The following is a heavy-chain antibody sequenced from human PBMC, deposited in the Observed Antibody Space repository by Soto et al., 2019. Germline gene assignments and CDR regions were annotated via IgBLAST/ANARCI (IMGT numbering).Heavy chain of an antibody. CDR3: TRSIGSGGVIGGFDY. Sequence: QVQLVQSETEVKKPGSAVRVSCKASGGTFNTYAMNWVRQAPGQGREGMGGILPMFDRPRYAQKFQGRVTIIVDEPTATAYMELSSLRSDDTAVYYCTRSIGSGGVIGGFDYWGQGTLVTVSS. V-gene: IGHV1-69*01. J-gene: IGHJ4*02. CDR2: ILPMFDRP. D-gene: IGHD3-16*02. CDR1: GGTFNTYA.